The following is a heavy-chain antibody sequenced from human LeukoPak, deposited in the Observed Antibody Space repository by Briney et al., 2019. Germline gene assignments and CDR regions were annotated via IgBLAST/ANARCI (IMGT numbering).Heavy chain of an antibody. CDR3: TRVTPYSSGWRPFDC. J-gene: IGHJ4*02. CDR2: IYSGGTT. CDR1: GFTVSDYY. D-gene: IGHD6-19*01. V-gene: IGHV3-66*01. Sequence: GGSLRLSCAASGFTVSDYYMTWVRQTPGMGFGWVSVIYSGGTTYYADSVKGRFTISRDNSKNTLYLQMNSLRAEDTAVYYCTRVTPYSSGWRPFDCWGQGTLVTVSS.